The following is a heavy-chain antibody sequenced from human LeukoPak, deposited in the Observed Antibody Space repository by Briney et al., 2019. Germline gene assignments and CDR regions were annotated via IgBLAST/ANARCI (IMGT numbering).Heavy chain of an antibody. Sequence: SETLSLTCTVSGGSISSGSYYWSWIRQPAGKGLEWIGRIYTSGSTSYNPSLKSRVTISVDTSKNQFSLKLSSVTAADTAVYYCARQVGYYDSSGYLTYFDYWGQGTLVTVSS. J-gene: IGHJ4*02. CDR1: GGSISSGSYY. CDR2: IYTSGST. CDR3: ARQVGYYDSSGYLTYFDY. D-gene: IGHD3-22*01. V-gene: IGHV4-61*02.